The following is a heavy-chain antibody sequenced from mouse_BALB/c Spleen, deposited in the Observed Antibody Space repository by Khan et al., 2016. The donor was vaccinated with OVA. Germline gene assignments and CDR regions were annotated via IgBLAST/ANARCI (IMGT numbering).Heavy chain of an antibody. V-gene: IGHV7-3*02. CDR3: AREWEFYAMDY. CDR1: EFTFTDYY. CDR2: IRDKANGYTT. D-gene: IGHD4-1*01. J-gene: IGHJ4*01. Sequence: EVELVESGGGLVQPGGSLRLSCATSEFTFTDYYMTWVRQPPGKALEWLGFIRDKANGYTTEYSASVRGRFTISRDNSQSILYLQMNSLRAEDSATYYCAREWEFYAMDYWGQGTSVTVSS.